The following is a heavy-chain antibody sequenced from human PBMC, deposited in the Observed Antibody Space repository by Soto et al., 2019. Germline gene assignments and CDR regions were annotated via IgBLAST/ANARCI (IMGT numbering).Heavy chain of an antibody. Sequence: QVQWVESGGGVVQPARSLRLSCAASGFTFNKYGMHWVRQAPGKGLEGVAVIWYDGRNQYYADSVDGRLTVSRDNSKNMLYLEMNSLRIEDTAEYYCSTVVGLMTHWYSDLWGRGTLVTVFS. CDR1: GFTFNKYG. CDR3: STVVGLMTHWYSDL. CDR2: IWYDGRNQ. D-gene: IGHD2-21*02. J-gene: IGHJ2*01. V-gene: IGHV3-33*01.